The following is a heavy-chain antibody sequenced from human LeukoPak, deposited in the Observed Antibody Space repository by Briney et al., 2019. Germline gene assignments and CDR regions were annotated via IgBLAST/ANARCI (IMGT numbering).Heavy chain of an antibody. CDR2: ISDIGSI. D-gene: IGHD6-19*01. CDR3: ARQWLDGGGYFDY. Sequence: PSETLSLTCTVSGGSISSYYWSWLRQPPGKGLEWIAYISDIGSINYNPSLKSRVTISLDTSKNQFSLKLSSVTAADTAVYYCARQWLDGGGYFDYWGQGTLVTVSS. V-gene: IGHV4-59*08. CDR1: GGSISSYY. J-gene: IGHJ4*02.